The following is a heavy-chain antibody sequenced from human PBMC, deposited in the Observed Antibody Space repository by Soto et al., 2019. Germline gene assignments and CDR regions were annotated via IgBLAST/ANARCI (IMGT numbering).Heavy chain of an antibody. CDR2: INHSGST. CDR3: ARPQDYDFWSGYMRYFDY. D-gene: IGHD3-3*01. J-gene: IGHJ4*02. Sequence: PSETLSLTCAVYGGSFSGYYWSWIRQPPGKGLEWIGEINHSGSTNYNPSLKSRVTISVDTSKNQFPLKLSSVTAADTAVYYCARPQDYDFWSGYMRYFDYWGQGTLVTVSS. CDR1: GGSFSGYY. V-gene: IGHV4-34*01.